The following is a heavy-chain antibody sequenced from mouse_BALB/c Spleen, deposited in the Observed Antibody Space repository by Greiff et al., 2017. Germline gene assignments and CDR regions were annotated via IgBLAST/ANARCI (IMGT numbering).Heavy chain of an antibody. CDR3: ARSVEGAMDY. Sequence: DVKLQESGGGLVQPGGSRKLSCAASGFTFSRFGMQWVRQAPEKGLEWVAYISSGRNTIYYADTVKGRFTISRDNPKNTLFLQMTSLRSEDTAMYYCARSVEGAMDYWGQGTSVTVSS. CDR2: ISSGRNTI. V-gene: IGHV5-17*02. J-gene: IGHJ4*01. CDR1: GFTFSRFG.